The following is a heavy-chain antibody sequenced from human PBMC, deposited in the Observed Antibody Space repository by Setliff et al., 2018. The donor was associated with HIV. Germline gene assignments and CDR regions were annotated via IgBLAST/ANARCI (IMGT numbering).Heavy chain of an antibody. D-gene: IGHD7-27*01. Sequence: ETLSLTCTVSGASISSSSYYWGWIRQPPGKGLEWIGSIYYSGSTFYNPSLKSRVTISIDTSKNQFSLKLSFVTAADTAVYYCARGAGDRGDAFDVWGQGTMVTVSS. CDR2: IYYSGST. CDR3: ARGAGDRGDAFDV. V-gene: IGHV4-39*07. CDR1: GASISSSSYY. J-gene: IGHJ3*01.